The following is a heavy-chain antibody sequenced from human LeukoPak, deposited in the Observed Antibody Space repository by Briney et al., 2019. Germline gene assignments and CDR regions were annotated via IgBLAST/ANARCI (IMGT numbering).Heavy chain of an antibody. CDR1: GFTFSSYC. CDR2: IKLDGSEK. Sequence: GGTLTLSCAASGFTFSSYCMSWVRHAPGQGLEWVANIKLDGSEKYYVDSVKGRFTISRDNAKNSLYLQMNRLRAEDTAVYYCARDRRYILTGYNDACDIWGQRTVVTVSS. CDR3: ARDRRYILTGYNDACDI. V-gene: IGHV3-7*01. J-gene: IGHJ3*02. D-gene: IGHD3-9*01.